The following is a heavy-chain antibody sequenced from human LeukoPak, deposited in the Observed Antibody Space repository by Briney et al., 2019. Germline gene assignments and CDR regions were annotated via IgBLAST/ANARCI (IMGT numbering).Heavy chain of an antibody. CDR3: ARAGIAAAGTLDY. CDR1: GGTFSSYA. J-gene: IGHJ4*02. Sequence: SVKVSCKASGGTFSSYAISWVRQAPGQGLEWMGGIIPIFGTANYAQKSQGRVTITADESTSTTYMELSSLRSEDTAVYYCARAGIAAAGTLDYWGQGTLVTVSS. CDR2: IIPIFGTA. V-gene: IGHV1-69*13. D-gene: IGHD6-13*01.